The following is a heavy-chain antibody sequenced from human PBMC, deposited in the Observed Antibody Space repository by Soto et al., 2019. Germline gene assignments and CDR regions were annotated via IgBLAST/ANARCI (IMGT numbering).Heavy chain of an antibody. V-gene: IGHV1-69*01. D-gene: IGHD2-21*01. CDR2: LIPTFGTA. J-gene: IGHJ5*02. Sequence: QVQLVQSGAEVKKPGSSVKVSCKASGGTFSSYAISWVRPAPGQGLEWMGGLIPTFGTANYAQKFQGRVTIAADESTSAAYLGLSSLRSEDTAVYYSARARSVVMRNWFGLSCQGTLVTVAS. CDR3: ARARSVVMRNWFGL. CDR1: GGTFSSYA.